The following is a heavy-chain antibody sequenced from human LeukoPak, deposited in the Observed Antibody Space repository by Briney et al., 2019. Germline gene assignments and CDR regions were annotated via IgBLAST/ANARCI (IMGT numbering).Heavy chain of an antibody. Sequence: GGSLRLSCAASGFTVSSNYMSWVRQAPGKGLEWLSYIGHTGDEIYYADSVKGRFTISRDNSKNTLYLQMNSLRAEDTAVYYCARQHVAAAGRRSWFDPWGQGTLVTVSS. J-gene: IGHJ5*02. CDR2: IGHTGDEI. V-gene: IGHV3-66*04. CDR3: ARQHVAAAGRRSWFDP. CDR1: GFTVSSNY. D-gene: IGHD6-13*01.